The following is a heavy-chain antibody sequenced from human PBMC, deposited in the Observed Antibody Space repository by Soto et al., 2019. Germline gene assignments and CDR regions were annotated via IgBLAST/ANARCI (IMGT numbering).Heavy chain of an antibody. CDR2: ITAAGTST. Sequence: GSLRLSCAASGFTFSTYWMHWVRQAPGEGLVWLSRITAAGTSTSYADSVKGRFTISRDNSKNTLYLQMNSLRAEDTAVYYCAKGSHDFWSGYPSTDRYYMDVWGKGTTVTVSS. J-gene: IGHJ6*03. D-gene: IGHD3-3*01. CDR3: AKGSHDFWSGYPSTDRYYMDV. V-gene: IGHV3-74*01. CDR1: GFTFSTYW.